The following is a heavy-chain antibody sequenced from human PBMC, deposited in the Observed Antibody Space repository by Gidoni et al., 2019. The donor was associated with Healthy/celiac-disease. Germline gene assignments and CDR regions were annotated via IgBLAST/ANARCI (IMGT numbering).Heavy chain of an antibody. V-gene: IGHV3-11*01. J-gene: IGHJ6*02. CDR3: AREQWRAYGMDV. CDR1: GFPFRDYY. CDR2: ISSSGSTI. Sequence: QVQLVESGGGLVKPGGPLSLSCAASGFPFRDYYRSWIRQAPGTGLEWVSYISSSGSTIYYADSVKGRFTISRDNAKNSLYLQMNSLRAEDTAVYYCAREQWRAYGMDVWGQGTTVTVSS. D-gene: IGHD6-19*01.